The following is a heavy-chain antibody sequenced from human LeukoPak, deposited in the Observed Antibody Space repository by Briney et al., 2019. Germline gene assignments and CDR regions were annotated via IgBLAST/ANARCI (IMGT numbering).Heavy chain of an antibody. V-gene: IGHV1-69*04. CDR3: ATIGGSYYLDY. Sequence: ASVNVSCKASGGTFSSYAISWVRQAPEQGLEWMGRIIPIFGIASYAQKFQGRVTITADKSTGTVYMDLSSLRSEDSVVYYCATIGGSYYLDYWGQGTLVTVSS. D-gene: IGHD1-26*01. J-gene: IGHJ4*02. CDR2: IIPIFGIA. CDR1: GGTFSSYA.